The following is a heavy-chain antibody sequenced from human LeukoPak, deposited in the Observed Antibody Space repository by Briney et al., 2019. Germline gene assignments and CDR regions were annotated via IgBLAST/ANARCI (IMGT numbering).Heavy chain of an antibody. CDR2: ISADGSST. D-gene: IGHD2-15*01. CDR3: ARALRIAVVGY. CDR1: GFTFSTYW. V-gene: IGHV3-74*01. J-gene: IGHJ4*02. Sequence: PGGSLRLSCAASGFTFSTYWMHWVRQAPGKGLVWVSRISADGSSTYYADSVRGRFTISRDDGKNTLYLQMNSLGAEDTAVYYCARALRIAVVGYWGQGTLVTVSS.